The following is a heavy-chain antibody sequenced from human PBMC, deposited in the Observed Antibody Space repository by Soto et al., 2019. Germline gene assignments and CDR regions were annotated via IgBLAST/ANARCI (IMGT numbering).Heavy chain of an antibody. V-gene: IGHV1-69*13. J-gene: IGHJ2*01. D-gene: IGHD5-12*01. CDR3: ARGNHRWLQLWYFDL. CDR1: GGTFSNYP. CDR2: IIPIFGTV. Sequence: ASVKVSCKASGGTFSNYPISWVRQAPGQGLEWMGGIIPIFGTVNYAQKFQGRATITADESTSTAYMELSSLRSEDTAVYYCARGNHRWLQLWYFDLWGRGTLVTVSS.